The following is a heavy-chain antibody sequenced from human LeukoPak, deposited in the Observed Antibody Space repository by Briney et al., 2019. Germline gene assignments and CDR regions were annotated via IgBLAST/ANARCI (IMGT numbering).Heavy chain of an antibody. CDR3: ARDVHPVVAASISAFDI. CDR2: ISYDGTNK. J-gene: IGHJ3*02. D-gene: IGHD2-15*01. CDR1: GFTFSSHA. V-gene: IGHV3-30*04. Sequence: AGGSLRLSCAASGFTFSSHAMSWVRQAPGKGLEWVAVISYDGTNKYYADSVKGRFTISRDNSKNTLYLQMDSLRAEDTAVYWCARDVHPVVAASISAFDIWGQGTMVTVSS.